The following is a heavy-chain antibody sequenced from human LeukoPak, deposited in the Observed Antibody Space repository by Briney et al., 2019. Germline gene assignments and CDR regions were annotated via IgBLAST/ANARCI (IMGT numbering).Heavy chain of an antibody. D-gene: IGHD5-18*01. CDR3: ARGGYGYPYIFDY. V-gene: IGHV3-66*01. CDR2: IYSGGST. J-gene: IGHJ4*02. Sequence: GGSLRLSCAASGFTVSSNYMSWVRQAPGKGLEWVSVIYSGGSTYYADSVKGRFTISRDNSKNTLCLQMNSLRAEDTAVYYCARGGYGYPYIFDYWGQGTLVTVSS. CDR1: GFTVSSNY.